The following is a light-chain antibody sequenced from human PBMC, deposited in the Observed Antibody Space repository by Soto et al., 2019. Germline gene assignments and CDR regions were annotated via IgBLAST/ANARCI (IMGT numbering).Light chain of an antibody. Sequence: QSVLTQPPSASGTPGQRVTISCSGSSPNIGSNPVNWYQRLPGTAPKLLIYSNNQRPSGVPDRFSGSKSGTSASLAISGLQSEDEADYYCAAWDDSLNVVFGGGTKLTVL. J-gene: IGLJ3*02. CDR3: AAWDDSLNVV. V-gene: IGLV1-44*01. CDR2: SNN. CDR1: SPNIGSNP.